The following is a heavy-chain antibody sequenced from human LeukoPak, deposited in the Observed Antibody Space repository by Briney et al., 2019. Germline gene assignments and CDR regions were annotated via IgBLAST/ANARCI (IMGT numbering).Heavy chain of an antibody. CDR1: GFTFSSYA. V-gene: IGHV3-23*01. Sequence: GGSLRLSCAASGFTFSSYAMNWVRQAPGKGLEWVSSISGAGINTYYVDSVEGRFTISRDNSKNTLSLQMNNLRAEDTAVYYCTKDRRGYRRAIDYWGQGILVTVSS. D-gene: IGHD6-25*01. CDR2: ISGAGINT. CDR3: TKDRRGYRRAIDY. J-gene: IGHJ4*02.